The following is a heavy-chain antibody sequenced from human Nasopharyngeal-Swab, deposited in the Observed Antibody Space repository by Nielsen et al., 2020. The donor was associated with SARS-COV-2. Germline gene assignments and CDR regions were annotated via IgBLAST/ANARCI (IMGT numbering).Heavy chain of an antibody. V-gene: IGHV4-38-2*02. Sequence: RQAPGKGLAWIGSIYHSGSTYYNPSLKSRVTISVDTSKNQFSLKLSSVTAADTAVYYCARVLYNYYYYYYMDVWGKGTTVTVSS. J-gene: IGHJ6*03. D-gene: IGHD2-8*01. CDR2: IYHSGST. CDR3: ARVLYNYYYYYYMDV.